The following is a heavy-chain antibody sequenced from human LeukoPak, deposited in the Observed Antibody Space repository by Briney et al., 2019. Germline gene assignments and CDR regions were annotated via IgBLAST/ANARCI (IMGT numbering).Heavy chain of an antibody. CDR1: GGTFSSYA. D-gene: IGHD6-13*01. CDR3: ATYSSSWYAFSAFDI. V-gene: IGHV1-69*05. J-gene: IGHJ3*02. Sequence: ASVKVSCKASGGTFSSYAISWVRQAPGQGLEWMGGIIPIFGTANYAQKFQGRVTMTRDTSTSTVYMELSSLRSEDTAVYYCATYSSSWYAFSAFDIWGQGTMVTVSS. CDR2: IIPIFGTA.